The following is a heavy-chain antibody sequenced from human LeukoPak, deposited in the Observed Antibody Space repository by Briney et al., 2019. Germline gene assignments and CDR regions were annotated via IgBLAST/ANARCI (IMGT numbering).Heavy chain of an antibody. D-gene: IGHD3-22*01. CDR2: ISSSSGYI. CDR1: GFTFSSYS. Sequence: GGSLRLSCAASGFTFSSYSMNWVRQAPGKGLEWVSSISSSSGYIYYADSVKGRFTISRDNAKNSLYLQMSSLRAEDTAVYYCARVSEYYYDSSGYDYWGQGTLVTVSS. V-gene: IGHV3-21*01. CDR3: ARVSEYYYDSSGYDY. J-gene: IGHJ4*02.